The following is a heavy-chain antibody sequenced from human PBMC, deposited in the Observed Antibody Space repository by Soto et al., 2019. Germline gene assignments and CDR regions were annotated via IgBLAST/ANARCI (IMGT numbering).Heavy chain of an antibody. D-gene: IGHD4-17*01. CDR2: ISAYKGNT. V-gene: IGHV1-18*01. Sequence: QVQLVQSGAEVKKPGASVKVSCKASGYTFTSYGISWVRQAPGQGLEWMGWISAYKGNTNYAQKLQGRVTMTTDTSTSTDYMELRSLRPDDTAVYYCARTTEGMWSDYWGQGTPVTASS. J-gene: IGHJ4*02. CDR3: ARTTEGMWSDY. CDR1: GYTFTSYG.